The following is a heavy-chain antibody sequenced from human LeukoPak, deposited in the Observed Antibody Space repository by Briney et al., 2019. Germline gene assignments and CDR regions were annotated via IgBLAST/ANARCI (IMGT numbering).Heavy chain of an antibody. CDR2: ISSSGSTI. CDR1: GFTFTKYW. D-gene: IGHD6-19*01. Sequence: PGGSLRLSCAASGFTFTKYWMTWVRQAPGKGLEWVSYISSSGSTIYYADSVKGRFTISRDNAKNSLYLQMNSLRAEDTAVYYCARGTGGWTTGDYWGQGTLVTVSS. CDR3: ARGTGGWTTGDY. V-gene: IGHV3-48*01. J-gene: IGHJ4*02.